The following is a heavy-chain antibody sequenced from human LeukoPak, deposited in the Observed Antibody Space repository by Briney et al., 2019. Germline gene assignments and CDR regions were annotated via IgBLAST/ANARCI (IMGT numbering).Heavy chain of an antibody. CDR2: IYHSGST. Sequence: SETLSLTCTVSGGSISSSTYYWGWIRQPPGKGLEWIANIYHSGSTYYNPSLKSRVTISVDTSKNQFSLKLSSVTAADTAVYYCAREEGAYCGGDCYSARVTFDIWGQGTMVTVSS. V-gene: IGHV4-39*07. CDR3: AREEGAYCGGDCYSARVTFDI. CDR1: GGSISSSTYY. D-gene: IGHD2-21*02. J-gene: IGHJ3*02.